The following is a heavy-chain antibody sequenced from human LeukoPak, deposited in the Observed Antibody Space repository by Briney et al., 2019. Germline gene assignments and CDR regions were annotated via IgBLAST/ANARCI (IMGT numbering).Heavy chain of an antibody. CDR3: ARYCSGGSCYSTYLDY. V-gene: IGHV3-21*01. CDR1: GFTFSSYW. J-gene: IGHJ4*02. Sequence: GGSLRLSCAASGFTFSSYWMSWVRQAPGKGLEWVSSISSSSSYIYYADSVKGRFTISRDNAKNSLYLQMNSLRAEDTAVYYCARYCSGGSCYSTYLDYWGQGTLVTVSS. CDR2: ISSSSSYI. D-gene: IGHD2-15*01.